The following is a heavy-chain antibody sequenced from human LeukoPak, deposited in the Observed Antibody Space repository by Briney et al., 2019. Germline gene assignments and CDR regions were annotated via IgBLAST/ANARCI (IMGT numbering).Heavy chain of an antibody. D-gene: IGHD3-3*01. V-gene: IGHV4-34*01. Sequence: TSETLSLTCGVHGGSISGYYWSWIRQPPGKGLEWIGEINHRGNTNYNPSLKSRVIISGDTSKKHLSLKLTSVTAADTAVYYCARGRLDFWSGYCCDWGQGTLVTVSS. CDR3: ARGRLDFWSGYCCD. CDR1: GGSISGYY. J-gene: IGHJ4*02. CDR2: INHRGNT.